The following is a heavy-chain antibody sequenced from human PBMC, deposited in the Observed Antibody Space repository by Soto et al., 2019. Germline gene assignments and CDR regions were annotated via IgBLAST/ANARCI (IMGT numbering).Heavy chain of an antibody. CDR1: GGSISSYY. CDR2: IYYSGST. Sequence: SETLSLTCTVSGGSISSYYWGWIRQPPGKGLEWIGSIYYSGSTYYNPSLKSRVTISVDTSKNQFSLKLSSVTAADTAVYYCARVIGKEQLVVYYYYYGMDVWGQGTTVTVSS. J-gene: IGHJ6*02. V-gene: IGHV4-39*01. D-gene: IGHD6-13*01. CDR3: ARVIGKEQLVVYYYYYGMDV.